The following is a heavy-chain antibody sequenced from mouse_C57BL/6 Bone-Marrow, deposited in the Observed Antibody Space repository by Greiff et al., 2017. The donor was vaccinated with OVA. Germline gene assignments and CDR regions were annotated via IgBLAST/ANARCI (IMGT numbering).Heavy chain of an antibody. D-gene: IGHD2-4*01. CDR1: GFSFNTYA. Sequence: DAGGGLVQPKGSLKLSCAASGFSFNTYAMNWVRQAPGKGLEWVARIRSKSNNYATYYADSVKDRFTISRDDSESMLYLQMNNLKTEDTAMYYCVREDYDPYYAMDYWGQGTSVTVSS. V-gene: IGHV10-1*01. CDR2: IRSKSNNYAT. J-gene: IGHJ4*01. CDR3: VREDYDPYYAMDY.